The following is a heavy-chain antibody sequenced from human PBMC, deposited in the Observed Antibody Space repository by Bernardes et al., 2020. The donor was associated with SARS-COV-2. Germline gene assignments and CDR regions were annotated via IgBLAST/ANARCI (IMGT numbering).Heavy chain of an antibody. J-gene: IGHJ6*04. CDR3: ARRQTNCTGGRCYSGGMDV. Sequence: GEALTISCKASGYIFINNWIAWVRQMPGNGLEWMGTIYPGDSATRYSPSFQGQVTVSADKSINTAYLQWSSLKASDTAMYFCARRQTNCTGGRCYSGGMDVWGKGTTVTVSS. CDR1: GYIFINNW. CDR2: IYPGDSAT. V-gene: IGHV5-51*01. D-gene: IGHD2-15*01.